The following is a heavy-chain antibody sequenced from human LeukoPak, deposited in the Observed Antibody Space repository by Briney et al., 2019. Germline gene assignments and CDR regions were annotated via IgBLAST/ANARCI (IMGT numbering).Heavy chain of an antibody. D-gene: IGHD6-13*01. CDR1: GFTFSSYS. CDR3: ARDPQQQLYFDY. V-gene: IGHV3-21*01. Sequence: GGSLRLSCAASGFTFSSYSMNWVRQAPGKGLEWVSSISSSSSYIYYADAVKGRFTISRDNAKNSLYLQMNSLRAEDTAVYYCARDPQQQLYFDYWGQGTLVTVSS. CDR2: ISSSSSYI. J-gene: IGHJ4*02.